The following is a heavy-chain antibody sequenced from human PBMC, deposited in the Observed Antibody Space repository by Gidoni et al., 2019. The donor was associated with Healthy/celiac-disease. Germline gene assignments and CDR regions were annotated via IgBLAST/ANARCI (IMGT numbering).Heavy chain of an antibody. D-gene: IGHD3-3*01. V-gene: IGHV3-33*01. Sequence: SGFTFSSYGMHWVRQAPGKGLEWVAVIWYDGSNKYYADSVKGRFTISRDNSKYTLYLQMNSLRAEDTAVYYCAREGLLGGYYYDYWGQGTLVTVSS. CDR3: AREGLLGGYYYDY. J-gene: IGHJ4*02. CDR1: GFTFSSYG. CDR2: IWYDGSNK.